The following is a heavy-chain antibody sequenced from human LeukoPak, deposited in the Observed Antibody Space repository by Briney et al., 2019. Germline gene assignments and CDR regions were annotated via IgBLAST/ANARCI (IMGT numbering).Heavy chain of an antibody. CDR1: GGSISSSSYY. CDR2: IYYSGST. V-gene: IGHV4-39*01. J-gene: IGHJ4*02. D-gene: IGHD4-23*01. Sequence: SETLSLTCTVSGGSISSSSYYWGWIRQPPGKGLEWIGSIYYSGSTYYNPSLKSRVTISVDTSKNQFSLKLSSVTAADTAVHYCARQHDYGGNPPFDYWGQGTLVTVSS. CDR3: ARQHDYGGNPPFDY.